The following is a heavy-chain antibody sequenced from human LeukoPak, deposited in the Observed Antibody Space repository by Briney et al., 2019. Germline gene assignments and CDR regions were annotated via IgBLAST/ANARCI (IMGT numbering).Heavy chain of an antibody. J-gene: IGHJ4*02. Sequence: GGSLRLSCAASGFTFSSYSMKWVRQAPGKGLEWVSSISSSSSYIYYADSLKGRFTISRDNAKNSLYLQMNSLRAEDTAVYYCAREGTTTVTTFGEYWGQGTLVTVSS. D-gene: IGHD4-17*01. CDR3: AREGTTTVTTFGEY. CDR1: GFTFSSYS. V-gene: IGHV3-21*01. CDR2: ISSSSSYI.